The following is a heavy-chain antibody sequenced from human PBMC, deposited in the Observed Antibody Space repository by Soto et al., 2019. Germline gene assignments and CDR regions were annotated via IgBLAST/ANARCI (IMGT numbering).Heavy chain of an antibody. Sequence: SVKVSWKSSVGPFSGYAISLVRQAPGQGLEWMGGIIPIFGTENYAQKFQGRVTITADESTSTAYMELSSLRSEDTAVYYCASACTNGVCYHFDYWGQGTLVTVSS. CDR3: ASACTNGVCYHFDY. J-gene: IGHJ4*02. CDR2: IIPIFGTE. CDR1: VGPFSGYA. V-gene: IGHV1-69*13. D-gene: IGHD2-8*01.